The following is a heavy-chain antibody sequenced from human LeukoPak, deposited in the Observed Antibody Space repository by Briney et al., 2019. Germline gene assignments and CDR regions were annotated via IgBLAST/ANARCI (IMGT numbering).Heavy chain of an antibody. CDR3: ARGGGYSSYSD. CDR2: IKRDGSEK. V-gene: IGHV3-7*01. CDR1: GFTFSSYW. Sequence: GGSLRLSCAASGFTFSSYWMSWVRQAPGKGLEWVANIKRDGSEKYYVDSVKGRFTISRDNAKNSLYLQMNSLRAEDTAVYYCARGGGYSSYSDWGQGTLVTVSS. J-gene: IGHJ4*02. D-gene: IGHD6-19*01.